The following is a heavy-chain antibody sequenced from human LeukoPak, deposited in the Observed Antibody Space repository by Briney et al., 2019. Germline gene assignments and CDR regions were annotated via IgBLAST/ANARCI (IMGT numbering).Heavy chain of an antibody. CDR1: GYIFTNYY. CDR3: ARDPGIAVAGTDVFDY. J-gene: IGHJ4*02. CDR2: INPSGGST. Sequence: ASVKVSCKASGYIFTNYYMHWVRQAPGQGLEWMGIINPSGGSTTYAQKFQGRVTMTTDESTSTAYMELSSLRSEDTAVYYCARDPGIAVAGTDVFDYWGQGTLVTLSS. D-gene: IGHD6-19*01. V-gene: IGHV1-46*01.